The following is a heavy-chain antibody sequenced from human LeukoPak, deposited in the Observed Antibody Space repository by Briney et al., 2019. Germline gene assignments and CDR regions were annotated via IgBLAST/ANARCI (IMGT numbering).Heavy chain of an antibody. CDR3: ARDYCSSTSCLFDY. D-gene: IGHD2-2*01. CDR2: INPNSGDT. CDR1: GYTFTGYH. Sequence: ASVKVSGKASGYTFTGYHMHWVRQAPGQGLEWMGRINPNSGDTNYAQKFQGRVTMTRDTSISTAYMELSRLRSDDTAVYYCARDYCSSTSCLFDYWGQGTLVTVSS. J-gene: IGHJ4*02. V-gene: IGHV1-2*06.